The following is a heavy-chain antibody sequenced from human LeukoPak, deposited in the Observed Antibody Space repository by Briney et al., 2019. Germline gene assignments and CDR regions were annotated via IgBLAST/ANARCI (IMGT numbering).Heavy chain of an antibody. CDR2: IYAGDNT. J-gene: IGHJ5*02. D-gene: IGHD3-10*01. CDR1: GFSVSNNY. CDR3: ATAVVRGAPTNPFDP. Sequence: GGSLRLSCAASGFSVSNNYMYWVRQAPGKGLEWVAIIYAGDNTFYADSVRGRFSISRDNSKNTLYLQMNSLRAEDTAVYYCATAVVRGAPTNPFDPWGQGTLVTVSS. V-gene: IGHV3-66*01.